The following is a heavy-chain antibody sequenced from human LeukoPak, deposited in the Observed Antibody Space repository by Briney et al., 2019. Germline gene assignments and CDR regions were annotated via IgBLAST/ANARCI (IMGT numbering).Heavy chain of an antibody. Sequence: GGSLRLSCAGSGFNFRDYAISWVRQAPGKGLEWVSAISGSGDNTYYADSVKGRLTISRDNSKNTLYLQMDSLRAEDTAVYYCAKERYSSGWYAYMDVWGKGTTVTVSS. V-gene: IGHV3-23*01. CDR3: AKERYSSGWYAYMDV. J-gene: IGHJ6*04. D-gene: IGHD6-19*01. CDR1: GFNFRDYA. CDR2: ISGSGDNT.